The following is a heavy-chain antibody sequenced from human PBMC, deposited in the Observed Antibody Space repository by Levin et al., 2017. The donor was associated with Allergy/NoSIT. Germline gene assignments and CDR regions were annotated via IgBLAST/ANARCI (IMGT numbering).Heavy chain of an antibody. CDR2: ISGSGGST. Sequence: GESLKISCAASGFTFSSYAMSWVRQAPGKGLEWVSAISGSGGSTYYADSVKGRFTISRDNSKNTLYLQMNSLRAEDTAVYYCAKAKRGSSVGDYWGQGTLVTVSS. J-gene: IGHJ4*02. CDR3: AKAKRGSSVGDY. V-gene: IGHV3-23*01. CDR1: GFTFSSYA. D-gene: IGHD6-6*01.